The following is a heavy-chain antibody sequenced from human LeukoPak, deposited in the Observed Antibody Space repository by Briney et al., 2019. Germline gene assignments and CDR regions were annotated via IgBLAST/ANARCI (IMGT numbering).Heavy chain of an antibody. Sequence: SETLSLTCTVSGGSISNYYWSWIRQPPGKGLEWIGYIHYTGNTNDNPSLKSRVTISMDASKNQFSLKLSSVTAADTALYYCARRSTYGFFDSWGQGTLITVSS. CDR3: ARRSTYGFFDS. CDR1: GGSISNYY. V-gene: IGHV4-59*08. D-gene: IGHD4-17*01. CDR2: IHYTGNT. J-gene: IGHJ4*02.